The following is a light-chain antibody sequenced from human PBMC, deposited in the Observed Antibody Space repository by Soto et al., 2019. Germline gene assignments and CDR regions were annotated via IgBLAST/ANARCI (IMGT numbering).Light chain of an antibody. CDR3: QQRSSWTFT. CDR2: DAS. CDR1: QSVSNY. J-gene: IGKJ5*01. Sequence: EILLTQFPATLSLSPGERATLSCRGSQSVSNYLAWYQKKPGKAPRLLIYDASNRATGIPARLSGSGYGTDLTLTISSIENEDFEVYYCQQRSSWTFTFGQGTRLEIK. V-gene: IGKV3-11*01.